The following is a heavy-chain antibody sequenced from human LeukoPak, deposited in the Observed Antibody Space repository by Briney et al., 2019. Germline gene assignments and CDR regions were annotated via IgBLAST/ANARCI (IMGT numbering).Heavy chain of an antibody. CDR1: GFTFSDYY. Sequence: GGSLRLSCAASGFTFSDYYMTWVRQAPGKGLEWLSDISGSGSTMYYADSVKGRVTISRDNAKNSLYLQINSVRAEDTAVYYCAREARMIYYDSSGYYPIDYWGQGTLVTVSS. CDR3: AREARMIYYDSSGYYPIDY. J-gene: IGHJ4*02. V-gene: IGHV3-11*01. CDR2: ISGSGSTM. D-gene: IGHD3-22*01.